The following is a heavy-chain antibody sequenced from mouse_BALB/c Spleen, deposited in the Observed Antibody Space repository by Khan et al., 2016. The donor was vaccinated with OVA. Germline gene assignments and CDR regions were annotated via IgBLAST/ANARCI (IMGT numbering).Heavy chain of an antibody. J-gene: IGHJ3*01. D-gene: IGHD4-1*01. Sequence: VQLQQSGAELMKPGASVKLSCTASGFNIKDTYMHWVKQRPEQGLEWIGRIDPANGNTKYDPKFQGTATITTDTPSNPAHLQLSSRTSEDTAVYYCARDYWDVFAYWGQGTLGTVCA. CDR3: ARDYWDVFAY. CDR1: GFNIKDTY. V-gene: IGHV14-3*02. CDR2: IDPANGNT.